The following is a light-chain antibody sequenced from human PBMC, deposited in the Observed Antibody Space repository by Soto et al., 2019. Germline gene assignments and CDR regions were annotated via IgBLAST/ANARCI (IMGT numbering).Light chain of an antibody. V-gene: IGLV1-51*01. CDR2: YNN. CDR1: SSNIGNNY. J-gene: IGLJ2*01. CDR3: GTWDSSLSAVV. Sequence: QSVLTQPPSVSAAPGQKVTISCSGSSSNIGNNYVSWYQQLPGTAPKLLIYYNNKRPSGIPDRCSGSKSGTSATLGITGRQQGDEADYYCGTWDSSLSAVVFGGGTKLTVL.